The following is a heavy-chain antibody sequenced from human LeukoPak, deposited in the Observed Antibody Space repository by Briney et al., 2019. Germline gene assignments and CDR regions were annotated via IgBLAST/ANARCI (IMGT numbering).Heavy chain of an antibody. CDR2: ISRSSSNS. Sequence: GGSLRLSCAASGFIFNNHNMNWIRQAPGKGLEWVSYISRSSSNSYYADSVKGRFTISRDNSKNTLYLQMNSLRAEDTDVYYCAKVVYDFWSGYDYWGQGTLVTVSS. D-gene: IGHD3-3*01. J-gene: IGHJ4*02. CDR1: GFIFNNHN. CDR3: AKVVYDFWSGYDY. V-gene: IGHV3-48*01.